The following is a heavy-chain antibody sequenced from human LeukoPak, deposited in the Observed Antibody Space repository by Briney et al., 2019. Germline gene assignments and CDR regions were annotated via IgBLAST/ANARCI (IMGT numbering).Heavy chain of an antibody. V-gene: IGHV4-34*01. Sequence: SETLSLTRAVYGGSFSGYYWSWIRQPPGKGLEWIGEINHSGSTNYNPSLKSRVTISVDTSKNQFSLKLSSVTAADTAVYYCARRVEYSSSPGTYYYYYYVDVWGKGTPVTVSS. CDR1: GGSFSGYY. J-gene: IGHJ6*03. D-gene: IGHD6-6*01. CDR2: INHSGST. CDR3: ARRVEYSSSPGTYYYYYYVDV.